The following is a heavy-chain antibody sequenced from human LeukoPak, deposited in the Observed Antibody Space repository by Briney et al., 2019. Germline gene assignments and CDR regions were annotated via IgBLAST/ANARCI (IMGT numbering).Heavy chain of an antibody. CDR3: ARVAGCRGYGRADWINWFDP. J-gene: IGHJ5*02. V-gene: IGHV6-1*01. Sequence: SQTLSLTCAISGDSVSSNSAAWNWIRQSPSRGLEWLGRTYYRSKWYNDYAVSVKSRITINPDTSKNQFSLQLNSVTPEDTAVYYCARVAGCRGYGRADWINWFDPWGQGTLVTVSS. D-gene: IGHD5-12*01. CDR2: TYYRSKWYN. CDR1: GDSVSSNSAA.